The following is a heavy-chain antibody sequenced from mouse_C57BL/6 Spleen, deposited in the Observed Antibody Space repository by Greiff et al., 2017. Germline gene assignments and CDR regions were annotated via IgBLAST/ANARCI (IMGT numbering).Heavy chain of an antibody. CDR2: ISSGGDYI. CDR1: GFTFSSYA. Sequence: EVQLVESGAGLVKPGGSLKLSCAASGFTFSSYAMSWVRQTPEKRLEWVAYISSGGDYIYYADTVKGRFTISRDNARNTLYLQMSSLKSEDTAMYYCTRDRLYYGSSYGWFAYWGQGTLVTVSA. CDR3: TRDRLYYGSSYGWFAY. J-gene: IGHJ3*01. D-gene: IGHD1-1*01. V-gene: IGHV5-9-1*02.